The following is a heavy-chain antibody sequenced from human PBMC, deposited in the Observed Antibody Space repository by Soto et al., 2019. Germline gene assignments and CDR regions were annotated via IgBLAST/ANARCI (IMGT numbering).Heavy chain of an antibody. CDR3: ARVKGPYYYYYMDV. J-gene: IGHJ6*03. V-gene: IGHV3-66*01. CDR2: IYSGGST. Sequence: EVQLVESGGGLVKPGGSLRLSCAASGFTVSSNYMSWVRQAPGKGLEWVSVIYSGGSTYYADSVKGRFTISRDNSKNTLYLQMNSLRAEDTAVYYCARVKGPYYYYYMDVWGKGTTVTVSS. CDR1: GFTVSSNY.